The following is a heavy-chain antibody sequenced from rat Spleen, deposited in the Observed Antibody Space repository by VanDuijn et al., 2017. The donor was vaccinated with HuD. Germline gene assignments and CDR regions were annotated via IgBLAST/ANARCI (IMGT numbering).Heavy chain of an antibody. CDR1: GFSFTNYY. D-gene: IGHD1-9*01. CDR3: ARQYSGYKSYYFDY. J-gene: IGHJ2*01. V-gene: IGHV5-25*01. Sequence: EVQLLESGGGLVQPGRSRKVSCVASGFSFTNYYMAWVRQAPRKGLEWVASISVGGGNTYYRDSVRGRFTISRDNAQSTLYLQMDILRSEDTATYYCARQYSGYKSYYFDYWGQGVMVTVSS. CDR2: ISVGGGNT.